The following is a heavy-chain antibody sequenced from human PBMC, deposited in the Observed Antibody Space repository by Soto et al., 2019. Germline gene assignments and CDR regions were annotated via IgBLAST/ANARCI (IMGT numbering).Heavy chain of an antibody. D-gene: IGHD6-19*01. CDR2: ISYDGSNK. J-gene: IGHJ3*02. V-gene: IGHV3-30-3*01. CDR3: ARNSAVAGLRSAFDI. CDR1: GFTFSSYA. Sequence: SLRLSCAASGFTFSSYAMHWVRQAPGKGLEWVAVISYDGSNKYYADSVKGRFTISRDNSKNTLYLQMNSLRAEDTAVYYCARNSAVAGLRSAFDIWSQGTRVTVSS.